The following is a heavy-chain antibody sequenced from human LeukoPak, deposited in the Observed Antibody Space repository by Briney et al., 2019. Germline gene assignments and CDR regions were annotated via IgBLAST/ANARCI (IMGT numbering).Heavy chain of an antibody. D-gene: IGHD2-2*01. CDR3: ASTIRIISINCQYECSYYYYYTDV. V-gene: IGHV4-39*07. CDR2: IYYSGST. CDR1: GGSISSSSYY. J-gene: IGHJ6*03. Sequence: SETLSLTCTVSGGSISSSSYYWGWIRQPPGKGLEWIGSIYYSGSTYYNPSLKSRVTISVDTSKNQFSLKLSSVTAADTAVYYCASTIRIISINCQYECSYYYYYTDVWGKGTTVTVSS.